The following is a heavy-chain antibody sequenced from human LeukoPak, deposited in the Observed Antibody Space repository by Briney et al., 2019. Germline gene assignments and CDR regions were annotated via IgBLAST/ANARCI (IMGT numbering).Heavy chain of an antibody. J-gene: IGHJ4*02. D-gene: IGHD3-22*01. V-gene: IGHV1-24*01. CDR1: GYTLTELS. CDR3: ATPAPSHYYDLRYYFDY. CDR2: VDPEDDET. Sequence: ASVKVSCKVSGYTLTELSMHWVRQAPGKGLEWMGGVDPEDDETFYAQKFQGRVTMTEDTSTHTAYMELSSLRSEDTAVYYCATPAPSHYYDLRYYFDYWGQGTLDTVSS.